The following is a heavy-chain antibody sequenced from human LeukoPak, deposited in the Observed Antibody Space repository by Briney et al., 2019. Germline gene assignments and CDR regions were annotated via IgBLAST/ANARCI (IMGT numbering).Heavy chain of an antibody. Sequence: PGGSLRLSCAASGFTFSNCYMSWVRQAPGKGLEWVAHINKDGSEKYYVDSVKGRFTISRDNAKNSLYLQMNSLRVEDTAVYYCARDKVTYWGRGTLVTVSS. J-gene: IGHJ4*02. V-gene: IGHV3-7*01. CDR2: INKDGSEK. CDR1: GFTFSNCY. CDR3: ARDKVTY.